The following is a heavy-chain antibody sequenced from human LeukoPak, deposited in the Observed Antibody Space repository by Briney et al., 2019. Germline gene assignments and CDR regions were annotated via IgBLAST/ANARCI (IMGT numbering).Heavy chain of an antibody. V-gene: IGHV5-51*01. CDR1: GYSFTSYW. CDR3: ARSGYCSGGSCYGIDV. Sequence: GESLKISCKGSGYSFTSYWIGWVRQMPAKGLEWMGMIYPGDSDTRYSPSFQGQVTISADKSISTAYLQWSSLKASDSAMYYCARSGYCSGGSCYGIDVWGQGTTVTVSS. D-gene: IGHD2-15*01. J-gene: IGHJ6*02. CDR2: IYPGDSDT.